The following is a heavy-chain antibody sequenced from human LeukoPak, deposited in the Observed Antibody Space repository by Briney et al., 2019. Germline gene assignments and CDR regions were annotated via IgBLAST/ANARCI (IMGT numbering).Heavy chain of an antibody. CDR1: GFTFSSYA. J-gene: IGHJ6*03. D-gene: IGHD5-24*01. CDR2: ISGSGGST. Sequence: GGSLRLSCAASGFTFSSYAMSWVRQAPGKGLEWVSAISGSGGSTYYADSVKGRFTISRDNSKNTLYLQMNSLRAEDTAVYYCAKSPGRWLQSYYYYYYMDVWGKGTTVTVSS. V-gene: IGHV3-23*01. CDR3: AKSPGRWLQSYYYYYYMDV.